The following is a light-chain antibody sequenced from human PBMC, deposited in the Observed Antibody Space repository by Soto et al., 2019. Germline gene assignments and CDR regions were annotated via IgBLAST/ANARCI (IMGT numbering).Light chain of an antibody. Sequence: DIQMTQSPSSLSASVRDRVTITCRASQSISSYLNWYQQKPGKAPKLLIYAASSLQSGVPSRFSGSGSGTDFTLTISSLQPDDFATYFCQQYNSYSRTFGQGTKVDIK. CDR2: AAS. J-gene: IGKJ1*01. CDR3: QQYNSYSRT. V-gene: IGKV1-39*01. CDR1: QSISSY.